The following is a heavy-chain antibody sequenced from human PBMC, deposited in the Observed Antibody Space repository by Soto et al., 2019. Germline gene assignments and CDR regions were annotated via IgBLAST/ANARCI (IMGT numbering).Heavy chain of an antibody. CDR1: GFTFSNYW. J-gene: IGHJ4*02. Sequence: EVQVVESGGGLVQPGGSLRLSCAASGFTFSNYWMSWVRQAPGKGLEWVADINQDGGVKHYLDSVKGRFTISRDNAKNSLDLQMNSLRVDDTAIYYCARDGTYDSGRKTDYWGQGTLVTVSS. D-gene: IGHD3-10*01. CDR3: ARDGTYDSGRKTDY. CDR2: INQDGGVK. V-gene: IGHV3-7*04.